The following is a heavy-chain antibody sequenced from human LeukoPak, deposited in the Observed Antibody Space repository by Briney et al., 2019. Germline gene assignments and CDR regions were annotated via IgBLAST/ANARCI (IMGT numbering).Heavy chain of an antibody. CDR2: ITSSSSTI. CDR1: GFTFSTYS. CDR3: ARDRVGAY. V-gene: IGHV3-48*01. J-gene: IGHJ4*02. Sequence: PGGSLRLSCAASGFTFSTYSMNWVRQAPGKGLEWLSYITSSSSTIYYADSVQGRFTISRDNAKSSLYLQMNNLRVEDTAVYYCARDRVGAYWGQGTLVTVSS. D-gene: IGHD1-26*01.